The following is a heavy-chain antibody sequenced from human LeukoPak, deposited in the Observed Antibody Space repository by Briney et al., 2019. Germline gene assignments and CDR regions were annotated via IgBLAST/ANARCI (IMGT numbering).Heavy chain of an antibody. V-gene: IGHV1-46*01. D-gene: IGHD5-24*01. CDR2: INPSGGST. Sequence: ASVKVSCKASGYTFTGYYMHWVRQAPGQGLEWMGIINPSGGSTSYAQKFQGRVTMTRDMSTSTVYMELSSLRSEDTAVYYCARDLFRLDGYPYWGQGTLVTVSS. CDR1: GYTFTGYY. CDR3: ARDLFRLDGYPY. J-gene: IGHJ4*02.